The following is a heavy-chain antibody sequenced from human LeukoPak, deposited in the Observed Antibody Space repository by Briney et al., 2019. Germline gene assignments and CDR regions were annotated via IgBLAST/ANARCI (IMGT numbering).Heavy chain of an antibody. D-gene: IGHD3-10*01. CDR1: GFIFSNYV. J-gene: IGHJ4*02. Sequence: GGSLRLSCVASGFIFSNYVLHWVRQAPGKGLEWVAVIGFDGSNKYYTDSVKGRFTISRDNSKITLYLQMNSLRAEDTAVYYCAKDGENWGQGTLVTVSS. CDR3: AKDGEN. V-gene: IGHV3-33*06. CDR2: IGFDGSNK.